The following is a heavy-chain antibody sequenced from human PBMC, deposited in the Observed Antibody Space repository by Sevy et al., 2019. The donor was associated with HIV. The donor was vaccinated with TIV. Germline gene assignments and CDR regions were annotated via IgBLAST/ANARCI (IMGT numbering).Heavy chain of an antibody. D-gene: IGHD3-3*01. Sequence: GGSLRLSCVASGFSFSNYAMSWVRQAPGKGLQWVSVVSGSGGSTYYTDSVEGRFTISRDNSKKTMYLQMNSLRAEDTAVYYCARRPDLGVDIPTGLLDVWGQGTTVTVSS. V-gene: IGHV3-23*01. CDR2: VSGSGGST. CDR1: GFSFSNYA. CDR3: ARRPDLGVDIPTGLLDV. J-gene: IGHJ6*02.